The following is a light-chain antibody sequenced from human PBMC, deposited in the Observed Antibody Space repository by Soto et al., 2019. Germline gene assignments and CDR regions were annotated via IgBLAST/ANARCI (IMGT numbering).Light chain of an antibody. V-gene: IGKV3-20*01. CDR2: GTS. J-gene: IGKJ4*01. Sequence: EIVLTQSPGTLSLSPGERATLSCRASQSVSSNLAWYQQKPGQSPRLLISGTSTRATGIPARSSGSGSGTDFSLTISRLEPEDFAVYYCQQYGSSPLTFGGGTKVDIK. CDR3: QQYGSSPLT. CDR1: QSVSSN.